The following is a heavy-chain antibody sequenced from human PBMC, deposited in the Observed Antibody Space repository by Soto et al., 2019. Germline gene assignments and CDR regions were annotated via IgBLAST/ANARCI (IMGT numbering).Heavy chain of an antibody. V-gene: IGHV3-11*06. J-gene: IGHJ5*01. Sequence: GGSLRLSXAASGFTFSDYFLTWIRQAPGKGLEWVSHISGSSGYTNYADSVKGRFTISKDNAKKSLYLEMNSLRPEDTAVYYCGRAPGAFDRIDSWGQGTLVTVSS. CDR3: GRAPGAFDRIDS. D-gene: IGHD1-26*01. CDR2: ISGSSGYT. CDR1: GFTFSDYF.